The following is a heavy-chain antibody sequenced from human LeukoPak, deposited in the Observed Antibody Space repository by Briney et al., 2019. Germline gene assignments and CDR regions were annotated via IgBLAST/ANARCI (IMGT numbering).Heavy chain of an antibody. V-gene: IGHV3-9*03. Sequence: SGGSLRLCCGASGFPFDYKAMHWGRQAPGRGLEWVAGIRRNSDSTGYADSVKGRFTISRDNAKNSLYLQMNTLRAEDMALYYCVKDIGSGSYRYGGYFDYWGQGTLVTVSS. J-gene: IGHJ4*02. CDR1: GFPFDYKA. D-gene: IGHD1-26*01. CDR3: VKDIGSGSYRYGGYFDY. CDR2: IRRNSDST.